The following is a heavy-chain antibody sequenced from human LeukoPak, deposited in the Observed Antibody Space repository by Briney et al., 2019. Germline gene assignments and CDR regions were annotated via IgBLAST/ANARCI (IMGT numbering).Heavy chain of an antibody. D-gene: IGHD3-22*01. Sequence: PGGSLRLSCTASGFTFGDYAMSWVRQAPGKGLEWVGFIRSKAYGGTTEYAASVKGRFTISRDDSKSIAYLQMNSLKTEDTAVYYCTSEDYYDSSGYPKFDYWGQGTLVTVSS. V-gene: IGHV3-49*04. J-gene: IGHJ4*02. CDR2: IRSKAYGGTT. CDR3: TSEDYYDSSGYPKFDY. CDR1: GFTFGDYA.